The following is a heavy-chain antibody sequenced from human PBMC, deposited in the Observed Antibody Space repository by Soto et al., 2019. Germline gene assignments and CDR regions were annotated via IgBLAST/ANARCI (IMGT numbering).Heavy chain of an antibody. D-gene: IGHD3-3*01. CDR3: TRDGVPL. V-gene: IGHV3-21*01. CDR1: GFTSSTYT. J-gene: IGHJ3*01. CDR2: ISISGDST. Sequence: GGSLRLSCTASGFTSSTYTLNWVRQAPGKGLEWVSSISISGDSTYYEESVRGRFTISRDNARASLYLQMDSLRVDDTAMYYCTRDGVPLWGQGTMVTVSS.